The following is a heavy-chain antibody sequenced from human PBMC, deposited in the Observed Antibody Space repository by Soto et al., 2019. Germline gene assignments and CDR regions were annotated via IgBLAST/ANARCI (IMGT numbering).Heavy chain of an antibody. D-gene: IGHD3-22*01. CDR3: ARAHYYDSSGYYPPAFDI. J-gene: IGHJ3*02. Sequence: GASVKVSCKASGYTFTSYAMHWVRQAPGQRLEWMGWINAGNGNTKYSQKFQGRVTITRDTSAGTAYMELSSLRSEDTAVYYCARAHYYDSSGYYPPAFDIWGQGTMVTVSS. CDR2: INAGNGNT. CDR1: GYTFTSYA. V-gene: IGHV1-3*01.